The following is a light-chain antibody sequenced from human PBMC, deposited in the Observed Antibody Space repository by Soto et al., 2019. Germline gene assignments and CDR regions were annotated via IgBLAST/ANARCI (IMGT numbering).Light chain of an antibody. V-gene: IGKV3-20*01. J-gene: IGKJ4*01. CDR2: GAS. Sequence: EIVLTQSPGTLSLSPGERATLSCRASQSVSSTYLAWYQQKPGQAPTLLIYGASSRATAIPDRFSGSGSVTDFTLTISRLEPEDFAVYCCQQYRSVPLLTFGGGTKVEIK. CDR3: QQYRSVPLLT. CDR1: QSVSSTY.